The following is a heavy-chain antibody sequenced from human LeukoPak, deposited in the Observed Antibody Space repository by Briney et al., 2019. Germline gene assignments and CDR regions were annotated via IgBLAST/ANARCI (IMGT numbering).Heavy chain of an antibody. CDR3: ARDRVTIFGVARDYYYYGMDV. CDR1: GYTFTGYY. D-gene: IGHD3-3*01. CDR2: INPNSGGT. J-gene: IGHJ6*02. Sequence: ASVKVSCKASGYTFTGYYMHWVRQAPGQGLEWMGRINPNSGGTNYAQKFQGRVTMTRDTSISTAYMELSRLRSDDTAVYYCARDRVTIFGVARDYYYYGMDVWGQGTTVTVSS. V-gene: IGHV1-2*06.